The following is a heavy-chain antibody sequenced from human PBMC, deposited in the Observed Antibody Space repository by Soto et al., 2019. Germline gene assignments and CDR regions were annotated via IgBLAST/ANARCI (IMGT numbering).Heavy chain of an antibody. CDR3: ATSMRHTLNP. CDR1: GFTFSSHW. Sequence: DVQVVESGGGLVQPGGSLRLSCAASGFTFSSHWMTWVRQVPGKGLEWVANINQDGSDQYYVDSVKGRFTISRDNAKNSLCLHMNSLRVEDTVVYYCATSMRHTLNPWGQGTLVTVSS. CDR2: INQDGSDQ. V-gene: IGHV3-7*01. J-gene: IGHJ5*02. D-gene: IGHD2-8*01.